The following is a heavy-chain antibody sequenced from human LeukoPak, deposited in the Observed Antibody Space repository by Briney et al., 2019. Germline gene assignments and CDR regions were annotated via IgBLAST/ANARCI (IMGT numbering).Heavy chain of an antibody. CDR1: GFTFSSYA. CDR3: AKALGYDSSGYCMGY. CDR2: ISGSGGST. V-gene: IGHV3-23*01. J-gene: IGHJ4*02. Sequence: GGSLRLSCAASGFTFSSYAMSWVRQAPGKGLEWVSAISGSGGSTYYADSVKGRFTISRDNSKNTLYLQMNSLRAEDTAVYYCAKALGYDSSGYCMGYWGQGTLVTVSS. D-gene: IGHD3-22*01.